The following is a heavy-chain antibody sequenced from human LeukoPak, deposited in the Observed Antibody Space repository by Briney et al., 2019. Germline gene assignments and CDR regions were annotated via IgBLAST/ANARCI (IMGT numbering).Heavy chain of an antibody. J-gene: IGHJ4*02. D-gene: IGHD3-10*01. CDR1: GDSLTNYY. V-gene: IGHV4-34*01. Sequence: PSETLSLTRTVSGDSLTNYYWSWIRQPPGKGLEWIGEINHSGSTNYNPSLKSRVTISVDTSKNQFSLKLSSVTAADTAVYYCARGQYYYGSGSYIDWGQGTLVTVSS. CDR2: INHSGST. CDR3: ARGQYYYGSGSYID.